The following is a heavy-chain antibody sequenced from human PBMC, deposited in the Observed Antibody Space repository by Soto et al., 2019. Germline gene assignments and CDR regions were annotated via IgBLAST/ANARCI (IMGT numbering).Heavy chain of an antibody. V-gene: IGHV3-9*01. Sequence: EVQLVESGGGLVQPGRSLRLSCAASGFPFDAYDMHWVRQAPGKCLEWVSGISWNSGSIGYADSVKGRFTISRDNAKNSLYLKMNSLRAEDTALYYCAKDTVGYSSGWYLGYYFDYWGQGTLVTVS. CDR1: GFPFDAYD. D-gene: IGHD6-19*01. CDR3: AKDTVGYSSGWYLGYYFDY. J-gene: IGHJ4*02. CDR2: ISWNSGSI.